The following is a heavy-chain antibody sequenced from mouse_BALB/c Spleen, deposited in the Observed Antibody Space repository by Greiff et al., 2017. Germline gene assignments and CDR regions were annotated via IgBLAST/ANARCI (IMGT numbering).Heavy chain of an antibody. CDR1: GYTFTSYW. CDR2: INPSTGYT. J-gene: IGHJ4*01. D-gene: IGHD2-14*01. CDR3: ARNYRYEGLYAMDY. V-gene: IGHV1-7*01. Sequence: VQLKESGAELAKPGASVKMSCKASGYTFTSYWMHWVKQRPGQGLEWIGYINPSTGYTEYNQKFKDKATLTADKSSSTAYMQLSSLTSEDSAVYYCARNYRYEGLYAMDYWGQGTSVTVSS.